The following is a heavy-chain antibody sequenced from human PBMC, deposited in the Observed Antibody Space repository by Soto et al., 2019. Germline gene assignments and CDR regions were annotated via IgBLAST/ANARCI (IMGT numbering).Heavy chain of an antibody. CDR2: ISYDGSNK. J-gene: IGHJ6*02. V-gene: IGHV3-30-3*01. CDR1: GFTFSSYA. D-gene: IGHD6-13*01. CDR3: ARDRGSYSSSWYDRKKYYYYYYGMDG. Sequence: GGSLRLSCAASGFTFSSYAMHWVRQAPGKGLEWVAVISYDGSNKYYADSVKGRFTISRDNSKNTLYLQMNSLRAEDTAVYYCARDRGSYSSSWYDRKKYYYYYYGMDGWGQGTTVTVSS.